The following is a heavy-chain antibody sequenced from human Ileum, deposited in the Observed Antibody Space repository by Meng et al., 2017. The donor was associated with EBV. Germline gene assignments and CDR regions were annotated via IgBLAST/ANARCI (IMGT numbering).Heavy chain of an antibody. Sequence: QGRLTQWGRGLLKPSETLSLTCAVYGGSFNDYYWTGLRQPPGKGLEWIGEIDQSGYTKFNPSLSSRATISRDTSNNQFSLRLNSVTAADTALYYCARYGRCNGNSFYCFDPWGQGTLVTVSS. D-gene: IGHD4-23*01. J-gene: IGHJ5*02. CDR1: GGSFNDYY. CDR2: IDQSGYT. V-gene: IGHV4-34*01. CDR3: ARYGRCNGNSFYCFDP.